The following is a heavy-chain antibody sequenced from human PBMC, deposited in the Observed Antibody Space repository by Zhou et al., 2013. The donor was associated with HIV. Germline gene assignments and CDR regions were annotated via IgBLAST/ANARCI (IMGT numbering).Heavy chain of an antibody. V-gene: IGHV1-2*02. CDR1: GYTFTSYF. CDR3: ARDRLLQGYSSSWFIDY. J-gene: IGHJ4*02. CDR2: IHPNNGAT. D-gene: IGHD2-2*01. Sequence: VQLLQSGADVKKPGASVTVSCKASGYTFTSYFIHWVRRAPGQGLEWLGWIHPNNGATKSAQKFLGRVTMTRDTSINTAYMELSSLTSDDTAVYFCARDRLLQGYSSSWFIDYWGQGTLVTVSS.